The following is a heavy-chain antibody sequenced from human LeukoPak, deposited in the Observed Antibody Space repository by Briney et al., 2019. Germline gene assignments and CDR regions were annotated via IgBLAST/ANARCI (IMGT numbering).Heavy chain of an antibody. Sequence: SETLSLTCSVSGGSISSYYWTWIRQPPGRGLQWIGYISYSGYTDYNLSLKSQINISVDSSNNQFSLKLSSVTAADTAVYYCARHVRYYYDTSGYYFDSWGQGTLVTVSS. V-gene: IGHV4-59*08. CDR3: ARHVRYYYDTSGYYFDS. D-gene: IGHD3-22*01. CDR1: GGSISSYY. J-gene: IGHJ4*02. CDR2: ISYSGYT.